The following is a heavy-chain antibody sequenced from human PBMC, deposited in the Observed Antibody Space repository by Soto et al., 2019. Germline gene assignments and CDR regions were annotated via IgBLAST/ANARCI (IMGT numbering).Heavy chain of an antibody. V-gene: IGHV4-4*07. CDR2: IYTSGNT. D-gene: IGHD1-7*01. J-gene: IGHJ4*02. CDR1: GGSISSYH. CDR3: ARESGDNWDYEAY. Sequence: LTCTVSGGSISSYHWSWIRQSAGEGLEWIGRIYTSGNTHYNPSLKSRVTVSIDTSKNQFFLTVNSVTAADSAVYYCARESGDNWDYEAYWGQGTPVTVS.